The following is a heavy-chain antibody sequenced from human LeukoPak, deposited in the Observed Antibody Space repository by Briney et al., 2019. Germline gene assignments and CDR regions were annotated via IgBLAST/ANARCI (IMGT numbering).Heavy chain of an antibody. D-gene: IGHD3-22*01. V-gene: IGHV3-49*04. CDR1: GFTFGEYG. CDR2: IRSKGHGGTT. CDR3: TLTMIVVARSHFDY. Sequence: GGSLRLSCTASGFTFGEYGMSWVRQAPGEGLEWIGFIRSKGHGGTTEYAASVKGRFTISRDDSKSIAYLQLNSLKTEDTAVYYCTLTMIVVARSHFDYWGQGTLATVSS. J-gene: IGHJ4*02.